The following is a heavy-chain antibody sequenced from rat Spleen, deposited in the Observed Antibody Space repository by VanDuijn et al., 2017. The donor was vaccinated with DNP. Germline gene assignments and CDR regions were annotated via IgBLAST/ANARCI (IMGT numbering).Heavy chain of an antibody. D-gene: IGHD1-9*01. Sequence: EVQLVESGGGLVQPGRSLKLSCAASGFTFSNYGMAWVRQAPTKGLEWVASISTGGGNTYYRDSVKGRFTISRDNAKNTQYLRMDSLRSENTATYYCATHGTTGITTKGYFDYWGQGVMVTVSS. J-gene: IGHJ2*01. V-gene: IGHV5S13*01. CDR1: GFTFSNYG. CDR3: ATHGTTGITTKGYFDY. CDR2: ISTGGGNT.